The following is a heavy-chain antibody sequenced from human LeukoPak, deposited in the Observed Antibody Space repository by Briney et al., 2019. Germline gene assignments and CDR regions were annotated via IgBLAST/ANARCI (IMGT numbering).Heavy chain of an antibody. V-gene: IGHV3-23*01. J-gene: IGHJ4*02. CDR2: ISGSGDST. Sequence: GGSLRLSCAASGFTLSSYAMSWVRQAPGKGLEWVSTISGSGDSTYYADSVKGRFTISRDNSKKRVYLQMNSLRAEDTAVYYCARDWDGSGWPIDYWGQGTLVTVSS. CDR1: GFTLSSYA. D-gene: IGHD6-19*01. CDR3: ARDWDGSGWPIDY.